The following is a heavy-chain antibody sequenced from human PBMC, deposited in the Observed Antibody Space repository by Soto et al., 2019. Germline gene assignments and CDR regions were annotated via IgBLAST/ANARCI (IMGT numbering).Heavy chain of an antibody. CDR1: GFTFSSYA. V-gene: IGHV3-23*01. D-gene: IGHD3-16*01. CDR3: ATSMITFGGPEGIFDY. Sequence: EVQLLESGGGLVQPGGSLRLSCAASGFTFSSYAMSWVRQAPGKGLEWVSAISGSGGSTYYADSVKGRFTISRDNSKNTLYLQMNSLRAEDTAVYYCATSMITFGGPEGIFDYRGQGTLVTVSS. J-gene: IGHJ4*02. CDR2: ISGSGGST.